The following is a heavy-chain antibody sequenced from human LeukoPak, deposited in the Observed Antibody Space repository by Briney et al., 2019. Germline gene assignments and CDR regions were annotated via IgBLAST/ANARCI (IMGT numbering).Heavy chain of an antibody. CDR2: IYYSGST. V-gene: IGHV4-39*01. CDR1: GFTFSSYS. Sequence: PGGSLRLSCAASGFTFSSYSMNWIRQPPGKGLEWIGSIYYSGSTYYNPSLKSRVTISVDTSKNQFSLKLSSVTAADTAVYYCARQNFESAMVRVYYFDYWGQGTLVTVSS. CDR3: ARQNFESAMVRVYYFDY. J-gene: IGHJ4*02. D-gene: IGHD5-18*01.